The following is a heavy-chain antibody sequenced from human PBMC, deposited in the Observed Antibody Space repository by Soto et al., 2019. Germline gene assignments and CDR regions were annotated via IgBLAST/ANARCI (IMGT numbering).Heavy chain of an antibody. D-gene: IGHD3-10*01. CDR3: ARGHPYYYGSGSYSY. Sequence: SETLSLTCTVSGGSISSYYWSWIRQPPGKGLEWIGYIYYSGSTNYNPPLKSRVTISVDTSKNQFSLKLSSVTAADTAVYYCARGHPYYYGSGSYSYWGQGTLVTVSS. V-gene: IGHV4-59*01. J-gene: IGHJ4*02. CDR2: IYYSGST. CDR1: GGSISSYY.